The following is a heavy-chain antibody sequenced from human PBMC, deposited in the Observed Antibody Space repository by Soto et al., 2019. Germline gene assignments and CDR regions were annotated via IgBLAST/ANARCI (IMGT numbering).Heavy chain of an antibody. D-gene: IGHD2-15*01. CDR3: ARDCSGGSXXSXXPPIDY. Sequence: EVQLVESGGGLVKPGGSLRLSCAASGFTFRSYNMNWVRQAPGKGLEWVSYISSSSSYISYADSVKGRFTISRDNAKNSLYLQMNSLRAEDTAVYYCARDCSGGSXXSXXPPIDYWXQGTLVTVSS. CDR1: GFTFRSYN. J-gene: IGHJ4*02. V-gene: IGHV3-21*01. CDR2: ISSSSSYI.